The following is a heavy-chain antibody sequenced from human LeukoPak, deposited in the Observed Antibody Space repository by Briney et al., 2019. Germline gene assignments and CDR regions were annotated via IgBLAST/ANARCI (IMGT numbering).Heavy chain of an antibody. Sequence: SETLSLTCTVSGGSISSGGYYWSWIRQHPGKGLEWIGYIYYSGSTYYNPSLKSRVTISVDTPKNQFSLKLSSVTAADTAVYYCARSTYYYDSSGYFFEAFDIWGQGTMVTVSS. CDR1: GGSISSGGYY. CDR2: IYYSGST. CDR3: ARSTYYYDSSGYFFEAFDI. D-gene: IGHD3-22*01. V-gene: IGHV4-31*03. J-gene: IGHJ3*02.